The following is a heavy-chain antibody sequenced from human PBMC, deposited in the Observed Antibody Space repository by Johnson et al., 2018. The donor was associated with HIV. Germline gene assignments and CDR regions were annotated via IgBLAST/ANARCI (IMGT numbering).Heavy chain of an antibody. CDR3: ARGSSYYYDSSGYAFDI. V-gene: IGHV3-9*01. D-gene: IGHD3-22*01. Sequence: VQLVESGGGLVQPGRSLRLSCAASGFTFDDDAMHWVRQAPGKGLEWVSGISWNSGSIAYADSVKGRFTISRDNAKNSLYVQMNSLRAGDTAVYYCARGSSYYYDSSGYAFDIWGQGTMVTVSS. CDR1: GFTFDDDA. CDR2: ISWNSGSI. J-gene: IGHJ3*02.